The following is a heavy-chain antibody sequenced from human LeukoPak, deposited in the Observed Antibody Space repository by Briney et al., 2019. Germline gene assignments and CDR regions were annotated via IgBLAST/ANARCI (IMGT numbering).Heavy chain of an antibody. D-gene: IGHD2-15*01. CDR3: ARVNQWWYRTGARYYYYMDV. J-gene: IGHJ6*03. Sequence: SETLSLTCAVYGGSFSGYYWSWIRQPPGKGLEWIGEINHSGSTNYNPSLKSRVTISVDTSKNQFSLKLSSVTAADTAVYYCARVNQWWYRTGARYYYYMDVWGKGTTVTVSS. CDR2: INHSGST. V-gene: IGHV4-34*01. CDR1: GGSFSGYY.